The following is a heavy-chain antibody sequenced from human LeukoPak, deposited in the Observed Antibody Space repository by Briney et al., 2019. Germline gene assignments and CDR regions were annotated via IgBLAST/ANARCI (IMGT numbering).Heavy chain of an antibody. Sequence: ASVKVSCKASGYTFTGYYIHWVRQAPGQGLEWMGCISPNRGDTNYAQKFQGRVSMTRDTSISTDYMELNGLKSDDTAVYYCARALAQRINGYFHHWGQGTLVSVSS. J-gene: IGHJ1*01. V-gene: IGHV1-2*02. CDR3: ARALAQRINGYFHH. D-gene: IGHD2-8*01. CDR2: ISPNRGDT. CDR1: GYTFTGYY.